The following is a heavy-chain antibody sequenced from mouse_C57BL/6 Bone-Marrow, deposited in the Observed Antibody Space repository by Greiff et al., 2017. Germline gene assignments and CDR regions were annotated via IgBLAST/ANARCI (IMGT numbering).Heavy chain of an antibody. CDR1: GFTFSDYY. Sequence: EVKLVESEGGLVQPGSSMKLSCTASGFTFSDYYMAWVRQVPEKGLEWVANINYDGSSTYYLDSLKSRFIISRDNAKNILYLQMSSLKSEDTATYYCARDGDGKRYFDYWGQGTTLTVSS. CDR3: ARDGDGKRYFDY. D-gene: IGHD2-1*01. J-gene: IGHJ2*01. V-gene: IGHV5-16*01. CDR2: INYDGSST.